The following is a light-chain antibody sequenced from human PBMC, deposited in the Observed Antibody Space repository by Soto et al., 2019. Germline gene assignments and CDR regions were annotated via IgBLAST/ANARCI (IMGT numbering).Light chain of an antibody. J-gene: IGKJ1*01. CDR3: QQYYTTPQT. CDR1: QSVLSRSNNKNY. V-gene: IGKV4-1*01. CDR2: WAS. Sequence: DIVMTQSPDSLAVSLGERATINCKSSQSVLSRSNNKNYLAWYQHEPGQPPKLLIYWASTRESGVPDRFSGSGSGTDFTLTISSLQAEDVEVYYCQQYYTTPQTFGQGTKVDIK.